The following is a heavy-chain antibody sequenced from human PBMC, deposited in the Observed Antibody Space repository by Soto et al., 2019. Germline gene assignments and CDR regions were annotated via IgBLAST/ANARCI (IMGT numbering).Heavy chain of an antibody. J-gene: IGHJ6*02. D-gene: IGHD3-3*01. CDR2: VSYDGLNK. V-gene: IGHV3-30*18. Sequence: GGSLRLSCAVSGFPFSSYGMHWVRQAPGKGLEWVALVSYDGLNKYYTNSVKGRFTISRDNSKNTLYLQMNTLRPEDTAVYYCAKDRPTTTFGDVTNSYYYYGMDVWGQGTTVTVSS. CDR1: GFPFSSYG. CDR3: AKDRPTTTFGDVTNSYYYYGMDV.